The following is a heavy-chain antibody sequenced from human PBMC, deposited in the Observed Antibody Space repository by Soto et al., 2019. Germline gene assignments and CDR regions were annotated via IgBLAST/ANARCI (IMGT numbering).Heavy chain of an antibody. CDR2: IYYSGST. V-gene: IGHV4-59*08. J-gene: IGHJ3*02. CDR1: GGSISSYY. D-gene: IGHD3-3*01. CDR3: ASTTYYDFWSGSPGAFDI. Sequence: SETLSLTCTVSGGSISSYYWSWIRQPPGKGLEWIGYIYYSGSTNYNPSLKSRVTISVDTSKNQFSLKLSSVTAADTAVYYCASTTYYDFWSGSPGAFDIWGQGTMVTVSS.